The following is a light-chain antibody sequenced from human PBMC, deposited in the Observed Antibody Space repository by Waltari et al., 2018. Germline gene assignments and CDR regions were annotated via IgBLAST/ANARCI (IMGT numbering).Light chain of an antibody. CDR2: GAS. V-gene: IGKV3-15*01. J-gene: IGKJ4*01. CDR3: QQYNNWPPELT. Sequence: EIVMTQSPATLSVSPVERATVPCSASQSVSSNLAWYQQKPGQAPSLLIYGASTRATGFPARFSGSGSGTEFTLTIRSLQSEDFAVYYCQQYNNWPPELTFGGGTKVEIK. CDR1: QSVSSN.